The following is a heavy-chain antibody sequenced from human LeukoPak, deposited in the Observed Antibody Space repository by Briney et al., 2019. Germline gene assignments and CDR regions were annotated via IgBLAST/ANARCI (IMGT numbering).Heavy chain of an antibody. CDR1: GYTFTCYY. J-gene: IGHJ4*02. D-gene: IGHD3-22*01. CDR3: ARTNVYYYASSDYYPYFDY. V-gene: IGHV1-2*02. Sequence: GASVKVSCKASGYTFTCYYMHWVRQAPGQGLEWMGWINPNSGGTNYAQKFQGRVTMTRDTSISTAYMELSRLRSDDTAVYYCARTNVYYYASSDYYPYFDYWAQGTLVTVSS. CDR2: INPNSGGT.